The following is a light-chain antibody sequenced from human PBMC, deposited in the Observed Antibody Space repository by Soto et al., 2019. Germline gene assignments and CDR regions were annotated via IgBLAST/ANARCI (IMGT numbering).Light chain of an antibody. J-gene: IGLJ3*02. V-gene: IGLV1-44*01. CDR3: AAWDDSLSGPV. CDR1: GSNIGSNT. Sequence: QSVLTQPPSASGTPGQRVTFSCSGSGSNIGSNTVTWYQHLPGAAPKLLVYNNNQRPSGVPDRFSGSKSDTSASLAISGLQFEDEAVYYCAAWDDSLSGPVFGGGTQLTVL. CDR2: NNN.